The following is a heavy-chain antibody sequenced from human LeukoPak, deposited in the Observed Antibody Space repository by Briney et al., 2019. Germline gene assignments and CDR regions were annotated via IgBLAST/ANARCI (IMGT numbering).Heavy chain of an antibody. Sequence: GGSLRLSCAASGFTFSSYGMHWVRQAPGKGLGWVAVISYDGSNKYYADSVKGRFTISRDNSKNTLYLQMNSLRAEDTAVYYCAKDWGLLYDYGDPFDYWGQGTLVTVSS. D-gene: IGHD4-17*01. V-gene: IGHV3-30*18. CDR1: GFTFSSYG. CDR2: ISYDGSNK. CDR3: AKDWGLLYDYGDPFDY. J-gene: IGHJ4*02.